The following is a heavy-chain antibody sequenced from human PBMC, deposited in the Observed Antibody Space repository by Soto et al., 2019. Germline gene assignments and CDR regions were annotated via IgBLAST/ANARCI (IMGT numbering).Heavy chain of an antibody. V-gene: IGHV4-34*01. CDR2: INHSGST. CDR3: ARGRQNYYYYYMDV. Sequence: SETLSLTCAVYGGSFSGYYWSWIRQPPGKGLEWIGEINHSGSTNYNPSLKSRVTISVDTSKNQFSLKLSSVTAADTAVYYCARGRQNYYYYYMDVWGKGTTVTSP. J-gene: IGHJ6*03. CDR1: GGSFSGYY.